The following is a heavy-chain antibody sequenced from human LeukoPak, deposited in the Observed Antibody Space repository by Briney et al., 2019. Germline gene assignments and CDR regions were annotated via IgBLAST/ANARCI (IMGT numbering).Heavy chain of an antibody. CDR1: GGSFSGYY. J-gene: IGHJ4*02. D-gene: IGHD3-22*01. CDR3: AIGSWDYYDSSGYPHLDY. Sequence: PSETLSLTCAVYGGSFSGYYWSWIRQPPGKGLEWIGGIIHSGITNYNPSLKSRVTISVDTSKNQFSLKLSSVTAADTAVYYCAIGSWDYYDSSGYPHLDYWGQGTLVTVSS. V-gene: IGHV4-34*01. CDR2: IIHSGIT.